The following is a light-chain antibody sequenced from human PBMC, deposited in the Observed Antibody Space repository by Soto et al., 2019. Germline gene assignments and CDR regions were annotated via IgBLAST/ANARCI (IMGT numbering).Light chain of an antibody. CDR2: GAS. CDR3: QQYGSSFSGP. CDR1: QSVSSSY. Sequence: DIVLTQSPGTLSLSPGERATLSCRASQSVSSSYLAWYQQKPGQAPRLLIYGASSRATGIPDRFSGSGSGTDFPLTISRREPENFAVYYCQQYGSSFSGPFGQGTKGDNK. V-gene: IGKV3-20*01. J-gene: IGKJ1*01.